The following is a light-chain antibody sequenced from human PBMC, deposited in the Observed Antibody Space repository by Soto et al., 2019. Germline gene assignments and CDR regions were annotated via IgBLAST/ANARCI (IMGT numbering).Light chain of an antibody. Sequence: DIQMTQSPSTLSASVGDRVAITCRASQDISKWLAWYQQKPGKPPKLLIYDASGFDSGVPSRFSGSGYGTEFTLTISGLQPEDFATFYCQQYDSFPWTFGPGTKVDIK. V-gene: IGKV1-5*01. CDR1: QDISKW. CDR2: DAS. J-gene: IGKJ1*01. CDR3: QQYDSFPWT.